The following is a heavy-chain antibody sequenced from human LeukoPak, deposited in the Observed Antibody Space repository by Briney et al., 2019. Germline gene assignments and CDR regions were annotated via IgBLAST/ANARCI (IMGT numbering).Heavy chain of an antibody. CDR3: AAGQGGEASFDY. V-gene: IGHV3-33*08. Sequence: PGRSLRLSCAASGFTFSSYGMHWVRQAPGKGLEWVAVIWYGGSNKYYADSVKGRFTISRDNSKNTLYLQMNSLRAEDTAVYYCAAGQGGEASFDYWGQGTLVTVSS. J-gene: IGHJ4*02. D-gene: IGHD7-27*01. CDR1: GFTFSSYG. CDR2: IWYGGSNK.